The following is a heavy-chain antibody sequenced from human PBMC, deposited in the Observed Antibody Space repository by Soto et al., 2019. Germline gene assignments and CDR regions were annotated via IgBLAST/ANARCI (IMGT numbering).Heavy chain of an antibody. CDR1: GFTFSSYA. D-gene: IGHD3-22*01. V-gene: IGHV3-23*01. J-gene: IGHJ3*02. CDR3: AKPNYYDSSGYLRPHAFDI. Sequence: PGGSLRLSCAASGFTFSSYAMNWVRQAPGKGLEWVSAISGSGGSTYYADSVKGRFTISRDNSKNTLYLQMNSLRAEDTAVYYCAKPNYYDSSGYLRPHAFDIWGQGTMVTVSS. CDR2: ISGSGGST.